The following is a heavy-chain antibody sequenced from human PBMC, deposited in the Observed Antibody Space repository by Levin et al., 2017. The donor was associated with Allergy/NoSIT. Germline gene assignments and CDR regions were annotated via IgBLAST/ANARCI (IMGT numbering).Heavy chain of an antibody. CDR3: ARGGCSSTSCLDY. J-gene: IGHJ4*02. D-gene: IGHD2-2*01. V-gene: IGHV3-74*01. Sequence: LSLTCSASGFTFSRSYMHWVRQAPGKGLVWVSRITLDVTDTYYADSVKGRFTISRDNAENTLFLQMNSLRAEDTAIYYCARGGCSSTSCLDYWGQGILVTVSS. CDR2: ITLDVTDT. CDR1: GFTFSRSY.